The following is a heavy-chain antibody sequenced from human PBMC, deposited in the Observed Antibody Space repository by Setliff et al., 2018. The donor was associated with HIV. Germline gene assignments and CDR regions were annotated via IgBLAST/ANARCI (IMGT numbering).Heavy chain of an antibody. CDR3: AKLPHSSAWYSPFYYFEY. V-gene: IGHV3-23*03. Sequence: GGSLRLSCAASDFTFSTYCMGWVRQAPERGLEWVSVIQSDGSRTSYSDSVRGRFTISRDNSKNTLFLEMSSLSTDDTAIYYCAKLPHSSAWYSPFYYFEYWGQGTLVTVSS. CDR2: IQSDGSRT. CDR1: DFTFSTYC. D-gene: IGHD6-19*01. J-gene: IGHJ4*02.